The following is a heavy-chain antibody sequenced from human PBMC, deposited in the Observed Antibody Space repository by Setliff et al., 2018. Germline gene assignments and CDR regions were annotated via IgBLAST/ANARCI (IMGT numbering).Heavy chain of an antibody. J-gene: IGHJ6*03. CDR3: VREGVDSRSSTDYRYYMDV. Sequence: SVKVSCKASGGTFSSYGISWVRQAPGQGLEWMGGTIPMFGTTNYARKFQGRVTIITDESTGTAYMQLSSLGSEDTAVYYWVREGVDSRSSTDYRYYMDVWGKGTTVTVSS. CDR1: GGTFSSYG. CDR2: TIPMFGTT. V-gene: IGHV1-69*05. D-gene: IGHD3-22*01.